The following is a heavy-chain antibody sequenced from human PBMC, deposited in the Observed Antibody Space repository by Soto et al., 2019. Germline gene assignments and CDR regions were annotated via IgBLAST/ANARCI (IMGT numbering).Heavy chain of an antibody. J-gene: IGHJ6*03. V-gene: IGHV3-66*01. Sequence: EVQLVESGGGLVQPGGSLRLSCAASGFTVSSSYMNWVRQAPGRGLEWVSVIYSGGTTFYADSVKGRFTISRDNSKNTLHVEMNSLRAEDTAVYYCARGGYGSGRIYYYYMDVWGNGTTVTVSS. CDR1: GFTVSSSY. CDR2: IYSGGTT. CDR3: ARGGYGSGRIYYYYMDV. D-gene: IGHD3-10*01.